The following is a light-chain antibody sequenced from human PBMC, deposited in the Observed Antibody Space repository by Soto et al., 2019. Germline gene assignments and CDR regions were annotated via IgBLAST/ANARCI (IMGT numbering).Light chain of an antibody. J-gene: IGKJ4*01. Sequence: EIVMTQSPATLSVSPGESATLSCRASQSVSSNLAWHQQKPGQAPRILIYGASTRATGIPARFSGSGSGTEFTLTISSLQSEDFAVYYCQQYNNWRLTFGGGTKVDIK. V-gene: IGKV3-15*01. CDR2: GAS. CDR3: QQYNNWRLT. CDR1: QSVSSN.